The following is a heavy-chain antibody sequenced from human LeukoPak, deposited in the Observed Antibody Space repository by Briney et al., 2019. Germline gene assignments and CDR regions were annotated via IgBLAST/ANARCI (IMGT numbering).Heavy chain of an antibody. J-gene: IGHJ6*02. CDR3: ARADDYDFHPSPGDYYYYYGMDV. Sequence: ASVKVSCKASGGTFSSYAISWVRQAPGQGLEWMGGIIPIFGTANYAQKFQGRVTITADESTSTAYMELSSLRSEDTAVYYCARADDYDFHPSPGDYYYYYGMDVWGQGTTVTVSS. CDR1: GGTFSSYA. V-gene: IGHV1-69*13. D-gene: IGHD3-3*01. CDR2: IIPIFGTA.